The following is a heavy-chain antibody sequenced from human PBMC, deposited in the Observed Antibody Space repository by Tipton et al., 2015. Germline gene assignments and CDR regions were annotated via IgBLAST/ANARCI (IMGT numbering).Heavy chain of an antibody. D-gene: IGHD5-12*01. CDR2: IYYSGST. CDR3: ARDEAYETGAFDI. CDR1: GGSISSSHYY. V-gene: IGHV4-61*05. J-gene: IGHJ3*02. Sequence: TLSLTCTVSGGSISSSHYYWGWVRQPPGKGLEWIGYIYYSGSTNYNPSLKSRVTISVDTSKNQFSLKLTSVTAADTAVYYCARDEAYETGAFDIWGQGTLVTVSS.